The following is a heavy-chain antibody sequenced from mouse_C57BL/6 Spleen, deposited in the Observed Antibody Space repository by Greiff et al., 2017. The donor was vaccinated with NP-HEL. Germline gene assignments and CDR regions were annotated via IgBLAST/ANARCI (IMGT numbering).Heavy chain of an antibody. J-gene: IGHJ2*01. Sequence: QVQLQQSGAELVMPGASVKLSCKASGYTFTSYWMHWVKQRPGQGLEWIGEIDPSDSYTNYNQKFKGKSTLTVDKSSSTAYMQLSSLTSEDSAVYYCARFQYYGSTDYFDYWGQGTTLTVSS. V-gene: IGHV1-69*01. CDR1: GYTFTSYW. CDR2: IDPSDSYT. CDR3: ARFQYYGSTDYFDY. D-gene: IGHD1-1*01.